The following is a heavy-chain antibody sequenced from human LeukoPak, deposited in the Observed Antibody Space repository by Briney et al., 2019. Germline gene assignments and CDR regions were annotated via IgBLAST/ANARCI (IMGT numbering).Heavy chain of an antibody. CDR2: ISYDGSNK. CDR1: GFTFSRYG. D-gene: IGHD3-10*02. J-gene: IGHJ6*04. V-gene: IGHV3-30*18. Sequence: GGSLRLSCAASGFTFSRYGMHWVLQAPGKGLEWVAVISYDGSNKYYADSVKGRFTISRDNSKNTLYLQMNSLRAEDTAVYYCAELGITMIGGVWGKGTTVTISS. CDR3: AELGITMIGGV.